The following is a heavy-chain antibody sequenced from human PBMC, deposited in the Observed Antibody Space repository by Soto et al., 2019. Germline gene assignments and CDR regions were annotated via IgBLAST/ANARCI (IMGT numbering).Heavy chain of an antibody. V-gene: IGHV4-30-4*01. D-gene: IGHD6-13*01. CDR3: ARVWSSSWPFDY. CDR2: IYYSGST. J-gene: IGHJ4*02. Sequence: SETLSLTCTVSGGSISSGDYYWSWIRQPPGKGLEWIGYIYYSGSTYYNPSLKSRVTISVDTSKNQFSLKLSSVTVADTAVYYCARVWSSSWPFDYWGQGTLVTVSS. CDR1: GGSISSGDYY.